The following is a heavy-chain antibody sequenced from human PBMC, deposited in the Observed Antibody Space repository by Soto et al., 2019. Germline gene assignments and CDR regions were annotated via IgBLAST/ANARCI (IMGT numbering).Heavy chain of an antibody. V-gene: IGHV3-7*01. CDR1: GFTFSRYW. CDR2: IKQDGTEK. D-gene: IGHD5-18*01. Sequence: LRLSCAASGFTFSRYWMNWVRQAPGKGLEWVANIKQDGTEKNYVDSVKGRFTISRDNARNSLYLQMGSLRAEDTAVYFCARGDTPMITGMDSFDIWGQGTMVTVSS. CDR3: ARGDTPMITGMDSFDI. J-gene: IGHJ3*02.